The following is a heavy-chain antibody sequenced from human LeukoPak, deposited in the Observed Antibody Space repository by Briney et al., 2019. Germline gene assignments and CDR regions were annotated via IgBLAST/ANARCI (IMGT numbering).Heavy chain of an antibody. D-gene: IGHD1-26*01. CDR1: GYTFTVYY. CDR3: ARYSVDYGPWFPEF. V-gene: IGHV1-2*02. CDR2: VNPDNGVT. Sequence: ASVTVSCKTSGYTFTVYYVNWVRQAPGQGLEWMGWVNPDNGVTHFSQKFQGRVTMTRDTSISTAYMELNRLTSDDTAVYYCARYSVDYGPWFPEFWGQGTLVTVSS. J-gene: IGHJ4*02.